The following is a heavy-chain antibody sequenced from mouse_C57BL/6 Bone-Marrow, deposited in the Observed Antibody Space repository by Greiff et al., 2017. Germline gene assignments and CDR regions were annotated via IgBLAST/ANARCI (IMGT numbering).Heavy chain of an antibody. D-gene: IGHD2-4*01. J-gene: IGHJ2*01. CDR3: TVFYYDYSYYFDY. CDR2: IDPENGDT. V-gene: IGHV14-4*01. Sequence: EVKVVESGAELVRPGASVKLSCTASGFNIKDDYMHWVKQRPEQGLEWIGWIDPENGDTEYASKFQGKATITADTSSNTAYLQLSSLTSEDTAVYYCTVFYYDYSYYFDYWGQGTTLTVSS. CDR1: GFNIKDDY.